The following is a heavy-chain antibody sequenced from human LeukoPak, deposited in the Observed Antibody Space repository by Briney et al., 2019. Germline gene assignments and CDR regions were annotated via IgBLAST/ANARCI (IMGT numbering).Heavy chain of an antibody. CDR3: ARGSFDWLSFDY. CDR1: GGSIGTYW. J-gene: IGHJ4*02. Sequence: PSETLSLTCTVSGGSIGTYWWTWIRQPPGKGLEWLGYIHYSGNNNYNPSLKSRLTMSVDTSKNHFSLNLNSVTAADTAVYYCARGSFDWLSFDYWGQGVLVAVSS. V-gene: IGHV4-59*01. D-gene: IGHD3-9*01. CDR2: IHYSGNN.